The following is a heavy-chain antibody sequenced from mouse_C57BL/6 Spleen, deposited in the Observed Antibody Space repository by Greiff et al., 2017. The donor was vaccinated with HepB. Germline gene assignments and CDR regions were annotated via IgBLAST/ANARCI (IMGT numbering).Heavy chain of an antibody. Sequence: VQLQQSGAELVRPGASVKLSCTASGFNIKDDYMHWVKQRPEQGLEWIGWIDPENGDTEYASKFQGKATITADTSSNTAYLQLSSLTSEDTAVYYCTPQLGRGFADWGQGTLVTVSA. D-gene: IGHD4-1*02. CDR2: IDPENGDT. J-gene: IGHJ3*01. CDR1: GFNIKDDY. V-gene: IGHV14-4*01. CDR3: TPQLGRGFAD.